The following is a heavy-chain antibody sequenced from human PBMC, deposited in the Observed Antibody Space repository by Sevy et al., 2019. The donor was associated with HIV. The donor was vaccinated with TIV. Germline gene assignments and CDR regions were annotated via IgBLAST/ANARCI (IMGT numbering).Heavy chain of an antibody. D-gene: IGHD6-19*01. Sequence: GGSLRLSCVGSGFTFGSYAMSWVRQAPGKGLEWVSGMSVTGGSIFYADSVKGRFTISRDNSQNSLFLQMNSLRAEDTAVYYCAKVSYSSGWSAIFDYWGQGTLVTVSS. CDR3: AKVSYSSGWSAIFDY. J-gene: IGHJ4*02. CDR1: GFTFGSYA. CDR2: MSVTGGSI. V-gene: IGHV3-23*01.